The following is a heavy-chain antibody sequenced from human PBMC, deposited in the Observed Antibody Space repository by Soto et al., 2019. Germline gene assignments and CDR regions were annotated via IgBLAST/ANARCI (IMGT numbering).Heavy chain of an antibody. V-gene: IGHV4-59*01. CDR1: GGSISSYY. CDR2: FYYSGST. J-gene: IGHJ4*02. CDR3: ARGALTTYFDY. Sequence: QVQLQESGPGLVKPSETLSLTCAVSGGSISSYYWSWIRQAPGKGLEWIGYFYYSGSTNYNPSLKSRVTISVDTSKNQFSLKLSSVTAADTAVYYCARGALTTYFDYWGQGTLVTVSS.